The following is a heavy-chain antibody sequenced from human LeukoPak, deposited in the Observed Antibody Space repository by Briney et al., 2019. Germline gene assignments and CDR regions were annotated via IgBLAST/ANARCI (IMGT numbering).Heavy chain of an antibody. CDR3: AREGYDSNIYYKADY. D-gene: IGHD3-22*01. Sequence: SETLSLTCTVSGGSMNTYYRSWIRQPPGKGLEWIGYISYSGTTKYNPSLESRVTVTIDTSKNQFSLKLSSVTAANTAVYYCAREGYDSNIYYKADYWGQGTLVTVSS. V-gene: IGHV4-59*01. J-gene: IGHJ4*02. CDR2: ISYSGTT. CDR1: GGSMNTYY.